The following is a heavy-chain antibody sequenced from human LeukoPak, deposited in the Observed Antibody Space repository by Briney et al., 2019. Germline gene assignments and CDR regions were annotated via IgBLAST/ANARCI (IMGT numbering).Heavy chain of an antibody. Sequence: SETLSLTCTVSGGSISTSSYYWGWIRQPPGKGLEWIGSIYYSGRTYYNPSLKNRVTISVDTSKNQFSLKLTSVTAADTAVYHCASECGGDYFNYWGQGTLVTVSS. D-gene: IGHD3-10*01. J-gene: IGHJ4*02. V-gene: IGHV4-39*01. CDR2: IYYSGRT. CDR1: GGSISTSSYY. CDR3: ASECGGDYFNY.